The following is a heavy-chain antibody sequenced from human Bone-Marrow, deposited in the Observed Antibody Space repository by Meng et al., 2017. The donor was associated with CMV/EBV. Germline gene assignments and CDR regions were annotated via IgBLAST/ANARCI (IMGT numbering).Heavy chain of an antibody. V-gene: IGHV3-11*04. Sequence: GESLKISCAASGFTFSDYYMSWIRQAPGKGLEWVSYISSSGSTIYYADSVKGRFTISRDNAKNSLYLQMNSLRAEDTAVYYCARAGGRANWFDPWGQGTLVTVSS. D-gene: IGHD3-16*01. CDR3: ARAGGRANWFDP. CDR1: GFTFSDYY. J-gene: IGHJ5*02. CDR2: ISSSGSTI.